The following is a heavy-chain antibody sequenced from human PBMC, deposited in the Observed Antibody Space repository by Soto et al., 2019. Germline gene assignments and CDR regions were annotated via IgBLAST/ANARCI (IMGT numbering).Heavy chain of an antibody. CDR1: GGTFSSYA. J-gene: IGHJ6*03. CDR2: IIPIFGTA. D-gene: IGHD2-2*01. CDR3: ARGLRNVVVPAASEVNYYYMDV. V-gene: IGHV1-69*13. Sequence: SVKVSCKASGGTFSSYAISWVRQAPGQGLEWMGGIIPIFGTANYAQKFQGRVTITADESTSTAYMKLSSVTAADTAVYYCARGLRNVVVPAASEVNYYYMDVWGKGTTVTVSS.